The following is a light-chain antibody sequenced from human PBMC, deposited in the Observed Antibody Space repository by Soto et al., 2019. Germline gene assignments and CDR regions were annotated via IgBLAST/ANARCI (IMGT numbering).Light chain of an antibody. J-gene: IGKJ2*01. Sequence: DLQMTQSPSSLSASVGDRVTITCQASQDISNYLNWYQQKPGKAPKLLIYDASNLETGVPSRFSGSGSGTDFTFTISSLQPEDSATYYCQQYDNLPYTFGQGTKLEI. CDR3: QQYDNLPYT. CDR2: DAS. V-gene: IGKV1-33*01. CDR1: QDISNY.